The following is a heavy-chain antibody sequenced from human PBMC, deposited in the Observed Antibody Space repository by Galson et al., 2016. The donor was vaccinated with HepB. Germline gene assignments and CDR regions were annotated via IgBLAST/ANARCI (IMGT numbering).Heavy chain of an antibody. CDR2: IRSKANNYAT. Sequence: SLRLSCAASGFSFSGSAMHWVRQASGRGLEWVGRIRSKANNYATAYAASVKGRFTISRDDSKNTAYMKMNSLKIEDTAVYYCTRQESKFYYDSSGYYRDDFDYWGQGTLVTVSS. CDR1: GFSFSGSA. J-gene: IGHJ4*02. CDR3: TRQESKFYYDSSGYYRDDFDY. V-gene: IGHV3-73*01. D-gene: IGHD3-22*01.